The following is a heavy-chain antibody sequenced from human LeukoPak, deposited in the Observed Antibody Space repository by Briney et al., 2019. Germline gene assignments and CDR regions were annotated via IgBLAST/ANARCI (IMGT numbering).Heavy chain of an antibody. J-gene: IGHJ4*02. D-gene: IGHD1-1*01. CDR1: GFTFDNYW. Sequence: GRSLRLSCAASGFTFDNYWMHWVCQAPGKGLVWVSRISSDGRYTNYADSVKGRFTISRDNAKNTLYLQMNGLRGEDTAVYYCTRDPFTTGDYWDQGTLVTVSS. V-gene: IGHV3-74*01. CDR2: ISSDGRYT. CDR3: TRDPFTTGDY.